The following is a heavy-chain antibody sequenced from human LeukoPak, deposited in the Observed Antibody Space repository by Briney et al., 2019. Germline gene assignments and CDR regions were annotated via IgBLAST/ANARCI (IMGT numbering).Heavy chain of an antibody. CDR3: ARDATPYGGYDPWFDP. J-gene: IGHJ5*02. CDR1: GFTFSTYS. V-gene: IGHV3-48*04. D-gene: IGHD5-12*01. Sequence: GGSLRLSCAASGFTFSTYSMNWVRQAPGKGLEWVSYISSSSSNIYYADSVKGRFTISRDNAENSLYLQVNSLRAEDTAVYYCARDATPYGGYDPWFDPWGQGTLVTVSS. CDR2: ISSSSSNI.